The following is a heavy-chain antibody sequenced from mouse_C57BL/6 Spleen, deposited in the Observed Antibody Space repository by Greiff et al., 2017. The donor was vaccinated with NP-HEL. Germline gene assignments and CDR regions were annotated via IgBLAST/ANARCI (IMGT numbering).Heavy chain of an antibody. CDR3: AKGYDYDGNYFDY. D-gene: IGHD2-4*01. CDR2: IYPRDGST. Sequence: VQLQQSDAELVKPGASVKISCKVSGYTFTDHTIHWMKQRPEQGLEWIGYIYPRDGSTKYNEKFKGKATLTADKSSSTAYMQLNSLTSEDSAVYFCAKGYDYDGNYFDYWGQGTTLTVSS. CDR1: GYTFTDHT. J-gene: IGHJ2*01. V-gene: IGHV1-78*01.